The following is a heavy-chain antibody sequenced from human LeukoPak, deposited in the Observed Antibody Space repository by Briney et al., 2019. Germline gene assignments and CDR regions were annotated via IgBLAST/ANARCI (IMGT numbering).Heavy chain of an antibody. Sequence: HPGGSLRVSCVASGFSFSNNGMHWVRQTPGKGLEWVAFIRYDGSNEYYADSVKGRFTISRDNSKNTLYLQMNSLRGEDTAMYYCAKDIAVSDSYFDYWGQGTLVTVSS. CDR3: AKDIAVSDSYFDY. CDR2: IRYDGSNE. CDR1: GFSFSNNG. J-gene: IGHJ4*02. V-gene: IGHV3-30*02. D-gene: IGHD6-19*01.